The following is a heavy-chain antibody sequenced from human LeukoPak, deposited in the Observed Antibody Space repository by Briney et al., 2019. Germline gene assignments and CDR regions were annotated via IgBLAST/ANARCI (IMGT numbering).Heavy chain of an antibody. Sequence: GGSLRLSCAASGFTFSSYGMHWVRQAPGKGLEWVAFIRYDGSNKYYADSVKGRFTISRDNSKNTLYLQMNSLRAEDKAVYYCARTDNYGSGSYYLYWGQGTLVTVSS. D-gene: IGHD3-10*01. V-gene: IGHV3-30*02. J-gene: IGHJ4*02. CDR1: GFTFSSYG. CDR2: IRYDGSNK. CDR3: ARTDNYGSGSYYLY.